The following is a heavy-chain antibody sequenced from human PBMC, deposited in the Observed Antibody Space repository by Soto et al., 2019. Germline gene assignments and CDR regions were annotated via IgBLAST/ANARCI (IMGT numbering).Heavy chain of an antibody. CDR2: ISGSGGST. CDR3: AKDSGIAVAGTPYCYYYYGMDV. V-gene: IGHV3-23*01. D-gene: IGHD6-19*01. J-gene: IGHJ6*02. CDR1: GFTFSSYA. Sequence: GGSLRLSCAASGFTFSSYAMSWVRQAPGKGLEWVSAISGSGGSTYYADSVKGRFTISRDNSKNTLYLQMNSLRAEDTAVYYCAKDSGIAVAGTPYCYYYYGMDVWGQGTTVTVSS.